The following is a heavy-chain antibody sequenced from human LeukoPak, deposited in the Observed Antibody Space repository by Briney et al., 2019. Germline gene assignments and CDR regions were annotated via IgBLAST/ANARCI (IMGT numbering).Heavy chain of an antibody. V-gene: IGHV4-34*01. D-gene: IGHD5-12*01. CDR1: GGSFSGYY. CDR2: INHSGST. J-gene: IGHJ4*02. CDR3: ARGTRERWLRKAGFDY. Sequence: PSETLSLTCAVYGGSFSGYYWSWIRQPPGKGLEWIGEINHSGSTNYNPSLKSRVTISVDTSKNQFSLKLSSVTAADTAVYYCARGTRERWLRKAGFDYWGQGTLVTVSS.